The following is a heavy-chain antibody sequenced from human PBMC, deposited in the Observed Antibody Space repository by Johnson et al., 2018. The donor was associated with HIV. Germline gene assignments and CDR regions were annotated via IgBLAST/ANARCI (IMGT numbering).Heavy chain of an antibody. J-gene: IGHJ3*02. CDR3: ARERNYGTHAAFDI. Sequence: VESGGGLVKTGGSLRLSCAASGFTFSYAWMSWVRQAPGKGLEWVANIKEDGSEEYYVDSVKGRFIISRDNAKNSLYLQMNSLRAEDTAVYYCARERNYGTHAAFDIWGQGTMVTVSS. CDR1: GFTFSYAW. D-gene: IGHD1-7*01. V-gene: IGHV3-7*05. CDR2: IKEDGSEE.